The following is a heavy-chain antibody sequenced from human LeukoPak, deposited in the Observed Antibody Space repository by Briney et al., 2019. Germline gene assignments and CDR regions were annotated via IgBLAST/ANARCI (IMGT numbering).Heavy chain of an antibody. CDR2: IYSGGST. CDR1: GFTVSSNY. V-gene: IGHV3-66*01. J-gene: IGHJ3*02. CDR3: AQPSGSYTNDAFDI. D-gene: IGHD3-10*01. Sequence: GGSLRLSCAASGFTVSSNYMSWVRQAPGKGLEWVSVIYSGGSTYYADSVKGRFTISGDNSKNTLYLQMNSLRAEDTAVYYCAQPSGSYTNDAFDIWGQGTMVTVSS.